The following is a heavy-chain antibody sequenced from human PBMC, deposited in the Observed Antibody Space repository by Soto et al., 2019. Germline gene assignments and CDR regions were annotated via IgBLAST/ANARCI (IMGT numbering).Heavy chain of an antibody. CDR3: ARGYSGFDSDY. Sequence: EVQLVESGGGLVQPGGSLRLSCAASGFIFTSYSMNWVRQAPGKGLEWVSYIGPSSSSIYYAGSVKGRFTISRNNAKNSLYLQMISLRDEDTAVYYCARGYSGFDSDYWGQGTLVTVSS. J-gene: IGHJ4*02. D-gene: IGHD5-12*01. V-gene: IGHV3-48*02. CDR2: IGPSSSSI. CDR1: GFIFTSYS.